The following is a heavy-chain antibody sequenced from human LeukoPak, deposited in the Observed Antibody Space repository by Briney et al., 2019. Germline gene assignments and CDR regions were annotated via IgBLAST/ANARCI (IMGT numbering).Heavy chain of an antibody. CDR1: GFTFSSYW. J-gene: IGHJ6*03. CDR2: INQDGSEK. Sequence: GGSLRLSCAASGFTFSSYWMSWVRQAPGKGLEGVASINQDGSEKYSVDSVKGRFTISRDNAKNSLFLQTNSLRAEDTAVYYCAACSSTSSTVYYYYYMDVWGKGTTVTVSS. CDR3: AACSSTSSTVYYYYYMDV. V-gene: IGHV3-7*01. D-gene: IGHD2-2*01.